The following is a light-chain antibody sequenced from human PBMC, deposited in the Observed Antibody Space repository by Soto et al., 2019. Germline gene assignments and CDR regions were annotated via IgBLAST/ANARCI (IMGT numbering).Light chain of an antibody. CDR2: DAS. V-gene: IGKV3-20*01. J-gene: IGKJ5*01. CDR1: QSVRTF. CDR3: QQYSSSPPIT. Sequence: EIVLTQSPATLSLSPGESATLSCKASQSVRTFLAWYQQKPGQTPRLLIYDASSRATGIPDRFSGSGSETDFTLTISRLEPEDFAVYYCQQYSSSPPITFGQGTRLEN.